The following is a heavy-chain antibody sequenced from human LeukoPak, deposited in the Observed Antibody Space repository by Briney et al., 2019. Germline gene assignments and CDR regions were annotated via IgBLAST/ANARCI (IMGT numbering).Heavy chain of an antibody. D-gene: IGHD6-13*01. Sequence: SETLSLTCTVSGGSISSTCYYWAWIRQPPGKGLESIGNIYYVGNTYYNPSLKSRVTMSIDTSKNQFSLKLSSVTAADTAVYYCARLFYEHPTTGGYSSSWYYFDYWGQGTLVTVSS. CDR2: IYYVGNT. J-gene: IGHJ4*02. CDR3: ARLFYEHPTTGGYSSSWYYFDY. CDR1: GGSISSTCYY. V-gene: IGHV4-39*07.